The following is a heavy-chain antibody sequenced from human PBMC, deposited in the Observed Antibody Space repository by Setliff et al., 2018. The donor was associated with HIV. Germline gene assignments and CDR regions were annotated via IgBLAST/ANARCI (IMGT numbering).Heavy chain of an antibody. V-gene: IGHV4-34*01. CDR3: ARVIWGNPRD. D-gene: IGHD7-27*01. CDR1: GGSFSGYY. J-gene: IGHJ4*02. Sequence: PSETLSLTCAVYGGSFSGYYWSWLRQPPGKGLEWIGEINSSGSINDNPSLKSRVTISVDTSKNQFSLKLTSVSAADTAVYYCARVIWGNPRDWGQGTLVTVSS. CDR2: INSSGSI.